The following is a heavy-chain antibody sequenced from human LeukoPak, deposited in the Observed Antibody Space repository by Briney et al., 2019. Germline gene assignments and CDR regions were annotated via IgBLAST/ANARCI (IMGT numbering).Heavy chain of an antibody. V-gene: IGHV4-39*07. CDR2: FYSGGST. CDR3: ARVGSDLNLYYFDY. CDR1: GDSISGSKYF. J-gene: IGHJ4*02. Sequence: PAETLSLTCTVFGDSISGSKYFWGWIRQPPGKGLEWIGNFYSGGSTYYNPSLKRRVAISEDTSGKQFSLRLGSVTAADTAVYFCARVGSDLNLYYFDYWGQGILVTVSS. D-gene: IGHD3-16*02.